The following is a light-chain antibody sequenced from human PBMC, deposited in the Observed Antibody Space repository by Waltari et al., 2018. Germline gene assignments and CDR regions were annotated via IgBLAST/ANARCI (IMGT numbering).Light chain of an antibody. CDR2: GAP. Sequence: DIQLTQSPSFLSASVGDRVTITCRASQGISSYLAWSQQKPEQAPKLLVSGAPTLQSGVPSRFGGSGSGTEFTLTISSLQPGDCATYYCQQLDGCCGTFGGGSKVEIK. CDR1: QGISSY. CDR3: QQLDGCCGT. J-gene: IGKJ4*01. V-gene: IGKV1-9*01.